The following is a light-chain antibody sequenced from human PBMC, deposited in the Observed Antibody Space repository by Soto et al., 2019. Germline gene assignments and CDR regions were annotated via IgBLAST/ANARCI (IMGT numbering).Light chain of an antibody. CDR1: SSDVGDYNS. V-gene: IGLV2-11*01. Sequence: QSVLTQPRSVSGSPGQSVTISCTGTSSDVGDYNSVSWYQQHPGKAPKLMIYDVSKRLSGVPDRFSGSKSGNTASLTISGLQAEDEADYYCCSYVGGYSYVFGIGTKVTVL. CDR2: DVS. J-gene: IGLJ1*01. CDR3: CSYVGGYSYV.